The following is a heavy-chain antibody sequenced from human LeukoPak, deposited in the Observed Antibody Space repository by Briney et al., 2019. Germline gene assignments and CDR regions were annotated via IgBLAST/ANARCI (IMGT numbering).Heavy chain of an antibody. V-gene: IGHV3-30*03. CDR1: GFSLSDYG. CDR2: VSYDGGHK. CDR3: ARDRINMMVMGHDSGLDC. D-gene: IGHD3-22*01. Sequence: GGSLRLSCVGSGFSLSDYGIHWVRQAPGKGLEWVAVVSYDGGHKYYADSVKGRFTISRDTSSDTVSLQMNSLRVEDTALYYCARDRINMMVMGHDSGLDCWGQGTLVTVPS. J-gene: IGHJ4*02.